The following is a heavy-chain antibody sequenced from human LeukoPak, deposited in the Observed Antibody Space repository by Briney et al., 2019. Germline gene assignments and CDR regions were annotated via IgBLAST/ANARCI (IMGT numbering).Heavy chain of an antibody. V-gene: IGHV3-53*01. J-gene: IGHJ4*02. Sequence: PGGSLRLSCAASGFTVSSNYMSWVRQAPGKVLEWVSVIYSGGSTYYADSVKGRFTISRDNSKNTLYLQMNSLRAEDTAVYYCAREDYSDSSGYYYEDWGQGTLVTVSS. D-gene: IGHD3-22*01. CDR2: IYSGGST. CDR1: GFTVSSNY. CDR3: AREDYSDSSGYYYED.